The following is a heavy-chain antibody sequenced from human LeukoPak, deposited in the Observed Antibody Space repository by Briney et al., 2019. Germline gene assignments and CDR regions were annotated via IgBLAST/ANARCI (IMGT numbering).Heavy chain of an antibody. Sequence: PGGSLRLSCEASGGTFHVAWMNWGRQAPGKGLEWVARIKSAASGGATEHAAPVKGRFTISRDDSKNTFYLQMNTLKAEDTAVYYCALAKGGCSTVTCYSFNYWGQGTLVTVSS. CDR2: IKSAASGGAT. J-gene: IGHJ4*02. V-gene: IGHV3-15*01. D-gene: IGHD2-15*01. CDR3: ALAKGGCSTVTCYSFNY. CDR1: GGTFHVAW.